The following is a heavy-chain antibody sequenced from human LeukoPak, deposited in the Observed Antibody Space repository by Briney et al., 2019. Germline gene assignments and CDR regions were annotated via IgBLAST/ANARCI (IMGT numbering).Heavy chain of an antibody. D-gene: IGHD2-15*01. CDR2: IYYSGST. CDR1: GGSISSSSYY. Sequence: SETLSLTCTVSGGSISSSSYYWGWIRQPPGKGLEWIGSIYYSGSTNYNPSLKSRVTISVDTSKNQFSLKLSSVTAADTAVYYCARAYCSGGSCYWCYYYYMDVWGKGTTVTVSS. V-gene: IGHV4-39*07. J-gene: IGHJ6*03. CDR3: ARAYCSGGSCYWCYYYYMDV.